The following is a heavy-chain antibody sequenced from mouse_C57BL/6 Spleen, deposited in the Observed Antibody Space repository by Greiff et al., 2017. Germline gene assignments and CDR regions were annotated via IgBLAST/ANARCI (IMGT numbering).Heavy chain of an antibody. J-gene: IGHJ1*03. V-gene: IGHV14-2*01. CDR2: IDPEDGET. D-gene: IGHD1-1*01. Sequence: EVQLQQPGAELVKPGASVKLSCTASGFNIKDYYMHWVKQRTEQGLEWIGRIDPEDGETKYAPKFQGKATITADTSSNTAYLQLSSLTSEDTAVSYCASGDYYGSSDWYFDVWGTGTTVTVSS. CDR1: GFNIKDYY. CDR3: ASGDYYGSSDWYFDV.